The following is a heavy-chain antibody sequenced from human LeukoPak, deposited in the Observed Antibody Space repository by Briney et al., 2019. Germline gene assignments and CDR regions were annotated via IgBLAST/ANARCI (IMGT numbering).Heavy chain of an antibody. CDR1: GFTFSSYG. Sequence: GRSLRLSCAASGFTFSSYGMHWVRQAPGKGLEWVAVISYDGSNKNYADSVKGRFTISRDNSKNTLYLQMNSLRAEDTAVYYCARDRFRVYYDSSGPLDYWGQGTLVTVSS. J-gene: IGHJ4*02. CDR3: ARDRFRVYYDSSGPLDY. D-gene: IGHD3-22*01. CDR2: ISYDGSNK. V-gene: IGHV3-30*03.